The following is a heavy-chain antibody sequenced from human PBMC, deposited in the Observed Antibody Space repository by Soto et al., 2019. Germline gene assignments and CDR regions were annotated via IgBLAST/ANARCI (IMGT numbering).Heavy chain of an antibody. D-gene: IGHD2-8*02. J-gene: IGHJ4*02. Sequence: SETLSLTCAVSGYSISSSNWWGWIRQPPGKGLEWIGYVSYSRSTYYNPSLKSRVTISVDTSKNQFSLKLTSVTAADTAVYYCARDKITGLFDYWGQGTLVTVSS. CDR1: GYSISSSNW. V-gene: IGHV4-28*03. CDR3: ARDKITGLFDY. CDR2: VSYSRST.